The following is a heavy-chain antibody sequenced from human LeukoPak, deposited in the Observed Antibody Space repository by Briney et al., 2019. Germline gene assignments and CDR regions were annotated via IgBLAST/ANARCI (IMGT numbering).Heavy chain of an antibody. CDR2: INQDGSEK. CDR1: GFTYTSHW. J-gene: IGHJ5*02. CDR3: ARDGP. V-gene: IGHV3-7*01. Sequence: GGSLRLSRAASGFTYTSHWMSWVRQAPGKGLEWVANINQDGSEKYYVDSVKGRFTISRDNAKNSLYLQMNSLRAEDTAVYYCARDGPWGQGTLDTVSS.